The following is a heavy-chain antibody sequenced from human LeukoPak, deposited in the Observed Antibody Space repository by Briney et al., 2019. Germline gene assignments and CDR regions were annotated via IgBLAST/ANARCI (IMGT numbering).Heavy chain of an antibody. D-gene: IGHD3-3*01. CDR1: GGSISSYY. J-gene: IGHJ4*02. Sequence: SETLSLTCTVSGGSISSYYWSWIRQPPGKGLEWIGYIYYSGSTNYNPSLKSRVTISVDASKNQFSLKLTSVTAADTAVYYCARGVPEYYDFWSGYFYYFDYWGQGTLVTVSS. CDR2: IYYSGST. V-gene: IGHV4-59*01. CDR3: ARGVPEYYDFWSGYFYYFDY.